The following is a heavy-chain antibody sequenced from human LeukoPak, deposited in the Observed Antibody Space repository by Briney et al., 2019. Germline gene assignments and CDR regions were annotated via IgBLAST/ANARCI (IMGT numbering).Heavy chain of an antibody. CDR3: ARSSRRKYCSGGSCYQAYYYGMDV. Sequence: PSETLSLTCTVSGGSISSYYWSWIRQPPGKGLEWVGYIYYSGRTNYNPSLKSRVTISVDTSKNQFSLKLSSVTAADTAVYYCARSSRRKYCSGGSCYQAYYYGMDVWGQGTTVTVSS. J-gene: IGHJ6*02. CDR2: IYYSGRT. CDR1: GGSISSYY. D-gene: IGHD2-15*01. V-gene: IGHV4-59*01.